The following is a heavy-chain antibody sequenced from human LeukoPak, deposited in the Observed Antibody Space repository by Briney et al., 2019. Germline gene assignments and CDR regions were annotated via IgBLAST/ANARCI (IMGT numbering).Heavy chain of an antibody. J-gene: IGHJ4*02. CDR1: GFIFSDYY. D-gene: IGHD5-18*01. Sequence: GGSLRLSCAASGFIFSDYYMSWVRQTPGQGLEWVSYISSSSSSTYYADSVKGRFTISRDNSMYTLDLQMNSLRAEDTAVYYCAKSGYSYGFLFDDWGQGTLVTVSS. CDR2: ISSSSSST. CDR3: AKSGYSYGFLFDD. V-gene: IGHV3-11*03.